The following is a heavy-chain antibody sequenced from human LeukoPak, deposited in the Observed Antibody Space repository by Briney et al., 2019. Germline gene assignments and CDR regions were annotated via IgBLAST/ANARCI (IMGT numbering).Heavy chain of an antibody. D-gene: IGHD2/OR15-2a*01. Sequence: SETLSLTCTVSGDSISSSSYYWGWIRQPPGKGLEWIGSIYYSGSTYYNPSLKSRVTISVDTSKNQFSLKLSSVTAADTAVYYCARVFAFLFDYWGQGTLVTVSS. V-gene: IGHV4-39*01. J-gene: IGHJ4*02. CDR2: IYYSGST. CDR1: GDSISSSSYY. CDR3: ARVFAFLFDY.